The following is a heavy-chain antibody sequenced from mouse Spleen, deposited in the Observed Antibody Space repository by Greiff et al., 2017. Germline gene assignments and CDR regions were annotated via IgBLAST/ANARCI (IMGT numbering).Heavy chain of an antibody. D-gene: IGHD1-2*01. CDR3: TTSLRLLGDY. J-gene: IGHJ2*01. CDR2: IDPEDGDT. CDR1: GFNITDYY. Sequence: EVKVEESGAELVRPGASVKLSCTASGFNITDYYMHWVKQRPEQGLEWIGRIDPEDGDTEYAPKFQGKATMTADTSSNTAYLQLRSLTSEDTAVYYCTTSLRLLGDYWGQGTTLTVSS. V-gene: IGHV14-1*01.